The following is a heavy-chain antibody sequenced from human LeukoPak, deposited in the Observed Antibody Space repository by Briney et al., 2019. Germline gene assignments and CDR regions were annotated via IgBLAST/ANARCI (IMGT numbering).Heavy chain of an antibody. CDR1: GGSISSGSYY. CDR3: ARGTSGSLYYY. CDR2: IYTSGST. Sequence: SETLSLTCTVSGGSISSGSYYWSWIRQPAGKGLEWIGRIYTSGSTNYNPSLKSRVTISVVTSKNQFSLKLSSVTAADTAVYYCARGTSGSLYYYWGQGTLVTVSS. D-gene: IGHD1-26*01. J-gene: IGHJ4*02. V-gene: IGHV4-61*02.